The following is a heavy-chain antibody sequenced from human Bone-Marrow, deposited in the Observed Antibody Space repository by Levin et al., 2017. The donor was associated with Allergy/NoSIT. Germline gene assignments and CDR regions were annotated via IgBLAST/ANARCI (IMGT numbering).Heavy chain of an antibody. D-gene: IGHD2-21*02. CDR2: IYWDNDK. Sequence: SGPTLVKPTETLTLTCSFSGFSLSTTRVGVGWIRQPPGKALEWLAIIYWDNDKRYSPSLKTRLGIMKDSSKTQVVLTMTNMDPVDTATYYCVHPYCGGDCLARNVAPDAFDTWGQGTMVTVSS. CDR1: GFSLSTTRVG. J-gene: IGHJ3*02. V-gene: IGHV2-5*02. CDR3: VHPYCGGDCLARNVAPDAFDT.